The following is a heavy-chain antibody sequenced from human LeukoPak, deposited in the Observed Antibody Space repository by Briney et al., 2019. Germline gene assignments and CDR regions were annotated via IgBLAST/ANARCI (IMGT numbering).Heavy chain of an antibody. CDR3: ARFKVDVMTTVVTPSEYFFDY. D-gene: IGHD4-23*01. CDR2: IYHSGST. J-gene: IGHJ4*02. Sequence: SETLSLTCTVSGYSISSGYYWGWIRQPPGKGLEWIGSIYHSGSTYCNPSLKSRVTISVDTSKNQFSLKLSSVTAADTAVYYCARFKVDVMTTVVTPSEYFFDYWGQGTLVTVAS. CDR1: GYSISSGYY. V-gene: IGHV4-38-2*02.